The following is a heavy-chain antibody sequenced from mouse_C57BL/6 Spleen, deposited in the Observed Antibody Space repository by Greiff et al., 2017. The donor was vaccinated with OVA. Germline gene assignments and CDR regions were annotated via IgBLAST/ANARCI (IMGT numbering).Heavy chain of an antibody. CDR3: ARGDSNWDAWFAY. V-gene: IGHV1-82*01. CDR2: IYPGDGDT. CDR1: GYAFSSSW. Sequence: QVQLQQSGPELVKPGASVKISCKASGYAFSSSWMNWVKQRPGKGLEWIGRIYPGDGDTNYNGKFKGKATLTADKSSSTAYMQLSSLTSEDSAVYFCARGDSNWDAWFAYWGQGTLVTVSA. J-gene: IGHJ3*01. D-gene: IGHD4-1*01.